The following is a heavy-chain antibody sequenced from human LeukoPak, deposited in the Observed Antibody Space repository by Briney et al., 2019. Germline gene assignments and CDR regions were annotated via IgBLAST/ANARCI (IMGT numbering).Heavy chain of an antibody. CDR1: GFTFSSYA. CDR2: ISGSGGNT. CDR3: AKQMATIGGGFDY. Sequence: PGGSLRLSCAASGFTFSSYAMTWVRQAPGKGLEWVSSISGSGGNTYYGDSVKGRFTISRDNSKNTLYLQMNSLRAEDTAVYYCAKQMATIGGGFDYWGQGTLVTVSS. J-gene: IGHJ4*02. V-gene: IGHV3-23*01. D-gene: IGHD5-24*01.